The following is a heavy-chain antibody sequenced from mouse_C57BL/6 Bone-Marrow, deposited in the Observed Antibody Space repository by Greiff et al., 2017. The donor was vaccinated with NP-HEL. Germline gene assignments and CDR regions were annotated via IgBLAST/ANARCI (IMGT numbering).Heavy chain of an antibody. CDR3: ARGDGNYGFAY. J-gene: IGHJ3*01. Sequence: EVKLQESGPGLVKPSQSLSLTCSVTGYSITSGYYWNWIRQFPGNKLEWMGYISYDGSNNYNPSLKNRISNTRDTSKNQFFLKLNSVTTEDTATYYCARGDGNYGFAYWGQGTLVTVSA. V-gene: IGHV3-6*01. CDR1: GYSITSGYY. D-gene: IGHD2-1*01. CDR2: ISYDGSN.